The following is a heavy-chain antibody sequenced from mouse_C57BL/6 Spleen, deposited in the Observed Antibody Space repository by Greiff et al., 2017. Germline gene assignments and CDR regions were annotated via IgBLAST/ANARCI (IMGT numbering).Heavy chain of an antibody. CDR1: GFTFSDYG. D-gene: IGHD2-1*01. V-gene: IGHV5-17*01. CDR3: AREDYGNSDY. CDR2: ISSGSSTI. Sequence: DVQLVESGGGLVKPGGSLKLSCAASGFTFSDYGMHWVRQAPEKGLEWVAYISSGSSTIYYADTVKGRFTISRDNAKNTLFLQMTSLRSEDTAMYYCAREDYGNSDYWGQGTTLTVSS. J-gene: IGHJ2*01.